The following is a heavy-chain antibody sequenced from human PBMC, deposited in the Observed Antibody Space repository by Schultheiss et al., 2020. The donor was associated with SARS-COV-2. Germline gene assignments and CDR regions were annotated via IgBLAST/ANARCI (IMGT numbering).Heavy chain of an antibody. CDR1: GFTFSSYS. CDR3: ARDLGVYGDYVTYYYGMDV. J-gene: IGHJ6*02. Sequence: GGSLRLSCAASGFTFSSYSMYWVRQAPGKGLEWVSSISSSSSYIYYADSVKGRFTISRDNSKNTLYLQMNSLRAEDTAVYYCARDLGVYGDYVTYYYGMDVWGQGTTVTVSS. CDR2: ISSSSSYI. V-gene: IGHV3-21*01. D-gene: IGHD4-17*01.